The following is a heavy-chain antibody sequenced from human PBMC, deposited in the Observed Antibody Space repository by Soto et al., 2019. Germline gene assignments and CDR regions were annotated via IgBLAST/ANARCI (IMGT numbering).Heavy chain of an antibody. CDR3: ARVWRLGYCSGSSCYVLGY. CDR1: GYTFTSYY. D-gene: IGHD2-15*01. V-gene: IGHV1-46*01. Sequence: ASVKVSCKASGYTFTSYYMHWVRQAPGQGLEWMGIINPSGGSTSYAQKFQGRVTMTRDTSTSTVYMELSSLRSEDTAVYYCARVWRLGYCSGSSCYVLGYWGQGTLVTVSS. J-gene: IGHJ4*02. CDR2: INPSGGST.